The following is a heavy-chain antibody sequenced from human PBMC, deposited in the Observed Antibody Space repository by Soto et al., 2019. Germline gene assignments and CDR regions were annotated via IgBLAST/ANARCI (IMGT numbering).Heavy chain of an antibody. J-gene: IGHJ3*02. CDR1: GYTLTELS. CDR3: ATGAYDSSGYYYVRAFDI. Sequence: GASVKVSCKVSGYTLTELSMHWLRQAPGKGLEWMGGFDPEDGETIYAQKFQGRVTMTEDTSTDTAYMELSSLRSEDTAVYYCATGAYDSSGYYYVRAFDIWGQGTMVTVSS. V-gene: IGHV1-24*01. CDR2: FDPEDGET. D-gene: IGHD3-22*01.